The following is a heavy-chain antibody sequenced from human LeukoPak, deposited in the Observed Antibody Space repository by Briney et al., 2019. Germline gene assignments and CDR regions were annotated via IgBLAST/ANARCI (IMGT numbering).Heavy chain of an antibody. J-gene: IGHJ4*02. V-gene: IGHV3-11*05. CDR1: AFTFSDYY. D-gene: IGHD3-10*01. CDR2: ISSSSSYT. CDR3: ARGRARGVAAPFDY. Sequence: GGSLRLSCAASAFTFSDYYMSWIRQAPGKGLEWVSYISSSSSYTNYADSVKGRFTISRDNAKNSLYLQMNSLRADDTAVYYRARGRARGVAAPFDYWGQGTLVTVSS.